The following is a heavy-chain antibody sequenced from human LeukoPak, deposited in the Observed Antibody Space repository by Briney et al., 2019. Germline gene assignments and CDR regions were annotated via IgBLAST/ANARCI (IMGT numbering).Heavy chain of an antibody. CDR2: IYTGGST. CDR3: ARAPLGYCSGGSCYDLDY. D-gene: IGHD2-15*01. J-gene: IGHJ4*02. Sequence: PGGSLRLSCAASGFTVSSNYMSWVRQAPGKGLEWVSVIYTGGSTYYADSVKGRFTISRDNSKNTLYLQMNSLRAEDTAVYYCARAPLGYCSGGSCYDLDYWGQGTLATVSS. CDR1: GFTVSSNY. V-gene: IGHV3-53*01.